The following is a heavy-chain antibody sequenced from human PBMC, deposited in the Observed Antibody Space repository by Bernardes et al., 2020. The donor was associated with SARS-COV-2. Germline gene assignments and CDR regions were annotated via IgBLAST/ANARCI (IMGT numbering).Heavy chain of an antibody. J-gene: IGHJ4*02. CDR3: AIPGGD. Sequence: GSLRLSCAASGFPFSSYAMGWVRQSPGKGLDWVSTISGSGGRTYYADSVKGRFTISRDNSKNTLILQMNSLRVDDTATYYCAIPGGDWGQGTLVTVSS. CDR1: GFPFSSYA. CDR2: ISGSGGRT. V-gene: IGHV3-23*01. D-gene: IGHD3-16*01.